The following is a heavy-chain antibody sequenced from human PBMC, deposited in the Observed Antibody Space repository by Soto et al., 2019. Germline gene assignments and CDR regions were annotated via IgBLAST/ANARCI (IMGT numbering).Heavy chain of an antibody. V-gene: IGHV4-30-4*01. D-gene: IGHD5-18*01. CDR1: GGSISSGDYY. J-gene: IGHJ5*02. Sequence: SETLSLTCTVSGGSISSGDYYWSWIRQPPGKGLEWIGYIYYSGSTYYNPSLKSRVTISVDTSKNQFSLKLSSVTAADTAVYYCARDSEGYSYGFLSRWFDPWGQGTLVTVSS. CDR3: ARDSEGYSYGFLSRWFDP. CDR2: IYYSGST.